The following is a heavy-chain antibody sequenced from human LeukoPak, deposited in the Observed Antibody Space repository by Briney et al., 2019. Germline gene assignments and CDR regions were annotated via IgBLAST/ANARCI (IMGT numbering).Heavy chain of an antibody. CDR1: GYTFTSYG. Sequence: ASVKVSCKASGYTFTSYGISWVRQAPGQGREWMGWISAYNGNTNYAQKLKGRVTMNTDTSTSTAYMELRSLSSDDTAVYYCAREWRFGDHIQGYWGQGTLVTVSS. CDR3: AREWRFGDHIQGY. V-gene: IGHV1-18*01. CDR2: ISAYNGNT. D-gene: IGHD3-10*01. J-gene: IGHJ4*02.